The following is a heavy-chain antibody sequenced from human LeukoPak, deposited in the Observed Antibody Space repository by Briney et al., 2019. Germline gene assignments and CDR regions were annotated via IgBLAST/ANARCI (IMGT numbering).Heavy chain of an antibody. CDR2: IGSPGTTI. CDR3: AKVATEGYYFDY. CDR1: GFIFSNYE. Sequence: PGGSLRLSCAGSGFIFSNYEMNWVRQAPGKGLEWVSYIGSPGTTIYYADAVKGRFIISRDNAKNSLFLQMNSLRAEDTAVYYCAKVATEGYYFDYWGQGTLVTVSS. J-gene: IGHJ4*02. V-gene: IGHV3-48*03. D-gene: IGHD5-12*01.